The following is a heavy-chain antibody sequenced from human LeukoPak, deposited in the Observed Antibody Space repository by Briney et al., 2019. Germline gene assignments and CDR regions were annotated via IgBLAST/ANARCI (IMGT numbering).Heavy chain of an antibody. V-gene: IGHV3-21*01. Sequence: PGGSLRLSCAASGFTFSSYSMNWVRQAPGKGLEWVSSISSSSGYIYYADSVKGRFTISRDNAKSSLYLQMNSLRAEDTAVYYCARIAVAGTYAFDIWGQGTMVTVSS. CDR3: ARIAVAGTYAFDI. D-gene: IGHD6-19*01. J-gene: IGHJ3*02. CDR2: ISSSSGYI. CDR1: GFTFSSYS.